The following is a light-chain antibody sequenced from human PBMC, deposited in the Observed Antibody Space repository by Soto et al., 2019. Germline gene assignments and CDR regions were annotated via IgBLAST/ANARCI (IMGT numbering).Light chain of an antibody. CDR2: AAS. CDR3: QQPYTSPRT. V-gene: IGKV1-39*01. CDR1: QRIRTS. Sequence: TKMTQPLSPLSASIGDRVTIPGLASQRIRTSLDWYQHKPGKAPKLLIYAASSLESGVPSRFSGSGSGTDFSLSLRGLQPKDLATHSWQQPYTSPRTFGQGTQVDIK. J-gene: IGKJ1*01.